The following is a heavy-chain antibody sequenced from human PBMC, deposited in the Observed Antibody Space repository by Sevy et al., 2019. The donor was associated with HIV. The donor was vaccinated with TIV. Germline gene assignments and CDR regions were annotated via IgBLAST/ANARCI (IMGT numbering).Heavy chain of an antibody. CDR3: ARDRGEILSSAFDY. CDR2: ISYDGRNNK. Sequence: GGSLRLSCAASGFTFSDYRMHWVRQAPGKGLEWVADISYDGRNNKYNADSVKGRFTISRDNSKNTVYLQMNSLRAEDTAIYYCARDRGEILSSAFDYWGQGTLVTVSS. D-gene: IGHD3-16*01. V-gene: IGHV3-30*04. J-gene: IGHJ4*02. CDR1: GFTFSDYR.